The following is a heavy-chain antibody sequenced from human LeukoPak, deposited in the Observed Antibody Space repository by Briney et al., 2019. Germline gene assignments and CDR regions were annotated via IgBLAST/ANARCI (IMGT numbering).Heavy chain of an antibody. CDR3: AKAGGIAARRGYFDY. CDR2: IWYDGRHK. D-gene: IGHD6-6*01. J-gene: IGHJ4*02. V-gene: IGHV3-33*06. Sequence: GGSLRLSCAASGFSFSSYGMHWVRQAPGKGLEWVAVIWYDGRHKYYADSVKGRFTISRDNSKNTLYLQMNSLRAEDTAVYYCAKAGGIAARRGYFDYWGQGTLVTVSS. CDR1: GFSFSSYG.